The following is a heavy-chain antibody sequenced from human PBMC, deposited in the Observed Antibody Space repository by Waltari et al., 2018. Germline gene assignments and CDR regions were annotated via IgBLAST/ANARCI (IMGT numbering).Heavy chain of an antibody. D-gene: IGHD6-13*01. CDR3: ARDPEEAGSDAFDI. J-gene: IGHJ3*02. Sequence: QVQLVQSGAEVKKPGASVKVSCKASGYTFSSYTISWVRQAPGQGLEWMGRIIPILGIANYAQKFQGRVTITADKSTSTAYMELSSLRSEDTAVYYCARDPEEAGSDAFDIWGQGTMVTVSS. V-gene: IGHV1-69*04. CDR1: GYTFSSYT. CDR2: IIPILGIA.